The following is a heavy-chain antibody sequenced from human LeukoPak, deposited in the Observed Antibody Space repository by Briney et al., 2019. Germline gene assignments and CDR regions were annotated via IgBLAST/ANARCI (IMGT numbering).Heavy chain of an antibody. V-gene: IGHV1-69*05. CDR1: GGTFRSYA. D-gene: IGHD5-18*01. CDR2: IIPIFGTA. CDR3: ARSEVRGYSYGPRYNWFDP. J-gene: IGHJ5*02. Sequence: GASVKVSCKASGGTFRSYAISWVRQAPGQGLELMGRIIPIFGTANYTQKFQGRVTITTAESTSTAYMELSSLRSEDTAVYYCARSEVRGYSYGPRYNWFDPWGQGTLVSVSS.